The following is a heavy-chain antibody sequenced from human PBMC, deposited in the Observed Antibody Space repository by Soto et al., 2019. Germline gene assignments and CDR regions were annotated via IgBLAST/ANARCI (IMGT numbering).Heavy chain of an antibody. CDR3: TRDARDSGNGINWFDP. CDR2: INAGNGNT. J-gene: IGHJ5*02. D-gene: IGHD5-12*01. Sequence: ASVKVSCKASGYTFTSYAMHLVRQAPGQRLEWIGWINAGNGNTKYSQKFQGRVTITRDTSASTAYMELSSLRSEDTAVYYCTRDARDSGNGINWFDPWGQGTLVTVSS. V-gene: IGHV1-3*01. CDR1: GYTFTSYA.